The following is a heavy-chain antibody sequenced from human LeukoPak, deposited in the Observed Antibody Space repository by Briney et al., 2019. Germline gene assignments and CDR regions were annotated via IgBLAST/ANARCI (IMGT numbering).Heavy chain of an antibody. Sequence: SETLSLTCTVSGASISSGSYYWSWIRQPAGKGLEWIGRIYTSGSTYYNPSLKSRVTISVDTSKNQFSLKLSSVTAADTAVYYCARQGGYDILTGYYTEDGEEIDYWGQGTLVTVSS. V-gene: IGHV4-61*02. CDR1: GASISSGSYY. D-gene: IGHD3-9*01. J-gene: IGHJ4*02. CDR2: IYTSGST. CDR3: ARQGGYDILTGYYTEDGEEIDY.